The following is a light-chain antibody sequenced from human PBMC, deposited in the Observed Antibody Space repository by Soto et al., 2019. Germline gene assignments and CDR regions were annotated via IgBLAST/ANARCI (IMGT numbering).Light chain of an antibody. V-gene: IGKV3-11*01. CDR2: DAS. CDR3: QQRSNWPLFT. CDR1: QSVSSY. Sequence: EIVFTQSPATQSLSPVERATLSGKASQSVSSYLAWYQQKPGQAPRLLVYDASNRATGIPARFSGSGSGTDFTLTISSLEPEDFAVYYCQQRSNWPLFTFGPGTKVDIK. J-gene: IGKJ3*01.